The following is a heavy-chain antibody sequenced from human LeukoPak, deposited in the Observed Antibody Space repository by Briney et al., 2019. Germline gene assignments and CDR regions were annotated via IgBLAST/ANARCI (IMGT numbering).Heavy chain of an antibody. J-gene: IGHJ4*02. V-gene: IGHV4-59*01. CDR1: GGSISSYY. CDR3: ASSRGGCSSTSCYDY. D-gene: IGHD2-2*01. CDR2: IYYSGST. Sequence: PSETLSLTCTVSGGSISSYYWSWIRQPPGKGLEWTGYIYYSGSTNYNPSLKSRVTISVDTSKNQFSLKLSSVTAADTAVYYCASSRGGCSSTSCYDYWGQGTPVTVSS.